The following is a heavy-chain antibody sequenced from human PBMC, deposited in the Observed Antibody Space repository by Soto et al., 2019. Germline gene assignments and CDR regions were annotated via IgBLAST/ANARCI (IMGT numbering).Heavy chain of an antibody. D-gene: IGHD3-22*01. J-gene: IGHJ4*02. CDR2: INAENGNT. Sequence: QVQLVQSGAEEKKPGASVKVSCKATGYTLTTNAMHWGGKAPGQRLGGMGRINAENGNTKYSQKFHGRVTITRDTSASTAYMDLSSLRSEATAVYYFARGSGYYYWDDYWGQVTLVTVSS. V-gene: IGHV1-3*05. CDR3: ARGSGYYYWDDY. CDR1: GYTLTTNA.